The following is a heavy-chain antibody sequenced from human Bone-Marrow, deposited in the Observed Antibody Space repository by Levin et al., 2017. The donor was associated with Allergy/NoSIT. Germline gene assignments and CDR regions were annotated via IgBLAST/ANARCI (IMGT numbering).Heavy chain of an antibody. Sequence: SQTLSLTCTVSGGSIRSGGYYWTWIRHLPGRGLEWIGYIYYSGKTFYNPSLQSRLTISVDTSKNQFSLKIKSVSAADTALYFCARAADTSAYGLDVWGLGTTVTVSS. V-gene: IGHV4-31*02. CDR2: IYYSGKT. D-gene: IGHD2-21*01. J-gene: IGHJ6*02. CDR3: ARAADTSAYGLDV. CDR1: GGSIRSGGYY.